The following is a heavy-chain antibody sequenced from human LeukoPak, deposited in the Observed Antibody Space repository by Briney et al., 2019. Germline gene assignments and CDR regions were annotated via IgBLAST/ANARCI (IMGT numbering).Heavy chain of an antibody. J-gene: IGHJ4*02. CDR2: LGGDGET. V-gene: IGHV3-23*01. D-gene: IGHD3-16*01. CDR3: AKASWVSNVDAVL. CDR1: GFIFRNYA. Sequence: GGSLRLSCAASGFIFRNYAMSWVRQGPARGLEWVSSLGGDGETFYADSVKGRFTLSRDDSRNTVYLQLNNLRVEDTAIYYCAKASWVSNVDAVLWGQGTLVTVSS.